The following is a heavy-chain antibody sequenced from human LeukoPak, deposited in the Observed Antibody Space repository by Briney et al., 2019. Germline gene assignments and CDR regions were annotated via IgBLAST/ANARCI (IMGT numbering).Heavy chain of an antibody. CDR1: GFSFSSYA. V-gene: IGHV3-30-3*01. Sequence: GGSLRLSCAASGFSFSSYAMNWVRQAPGKGLEWVAVMSYDGSNKYYADSVKGRFTISRDNSKNTLYLQMNSLRAEDTAVYYCAVRLARPGFDYWGQGTLVTVSS. CDR2: MSYDGSNK. J-gene: IGHJ4*02. D-gene: IGHD6-25*01. CDR3: AVRLARPGFDY.